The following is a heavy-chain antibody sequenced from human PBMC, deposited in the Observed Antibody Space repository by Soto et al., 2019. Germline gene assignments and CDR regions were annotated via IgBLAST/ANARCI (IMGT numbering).Heavy chain of an antibody. CDR3: ARLFQLSSRWIDYWVYFDY. CDR1: SAPVSSTTYT. CDR2: VYYGGRS. V-gene: IGHV4-39*01. D-gene: IGHD6-13*01. J-gene: IGHJ4*02. Sequence: PSETLSLTCTVSSAPVSSTTYTWGWIRQPPGKGLEWVASVYYGGRSYYNPSLNSRVTISVDTSKNQFSLKMTSVTAADTAVYYCARLFQLSSRWIDYWVYFDYWGQGTLVIVS.